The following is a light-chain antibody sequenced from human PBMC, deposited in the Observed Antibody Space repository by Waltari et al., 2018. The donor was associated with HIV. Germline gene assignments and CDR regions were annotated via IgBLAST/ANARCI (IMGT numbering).Light chain of an antibody. Sequence: QSALTQPRSVSGSPGQSVTISCAGTSSDVGGYDFVSWYQQHPGKAPNLIIYDVSKRPSGVPDRFSGSKSGNTASLTISGLQAEDEFDYYCCSYAGSYTYVFGTGTTVTVL. V-gene: IGLV2-11*01. J-gene: IGLJ1*01. CDR3: CSYAGSYTYV. CDR1: SSDVGGYDF. CDR2: DVS.